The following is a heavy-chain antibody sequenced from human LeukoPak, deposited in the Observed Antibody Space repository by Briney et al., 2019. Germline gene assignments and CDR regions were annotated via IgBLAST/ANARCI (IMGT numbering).Heavy chain of an antibody. CDR3: ARGQSSYYDFWSGYYCFDY. CDR1: GFTFSSYA. CDR2: ISGSGGST. D-gene: IGHD3-3*01. V-gene: IGHV3-23*01. J-gene: IGHJ4*02. Sequence: PGGSLRLSCAASGFTFSSYAMSWVRQAPGKGLEWVSAISGSGGSTYYADSVKGRFTISRDNSKNTLYLQMNSLRAEDTAVYYCARGQSSYYDFWSGYYCFDYWGQGTLVTVSS.